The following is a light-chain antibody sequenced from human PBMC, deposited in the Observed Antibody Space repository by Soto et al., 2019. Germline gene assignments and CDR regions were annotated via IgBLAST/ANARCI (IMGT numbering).Light chain of an antibody. Sequence: EIVLTQSPGTLSLSPGERATLSCRASQSVASRFLAWYQQRPGQAPSLLIYGASSRATGIPDRFSGSGSGIDFTLIISRLEPEDFAVYYCQHYDGPPFPFGPGTKVDI. V-gene: IGKV3-20*01. J-gene: IGKJ3*01. CDR1: QSVASRF. CDR3: QHYDGPPFP. CDR2: GAS.